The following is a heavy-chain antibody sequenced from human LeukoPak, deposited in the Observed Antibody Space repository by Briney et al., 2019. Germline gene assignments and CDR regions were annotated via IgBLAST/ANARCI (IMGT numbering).Heavy chain of an antibody. V-gene: IGHV4-34*01. CDR2: INHSGAT. CDR3: ATPTRGGIAVTGTFGH. Sequence: SETLSLTCAGSGGAFTGYYWSWIRQPPGKGLEWIGEINHSGATNYNPSLKSRVTISVDTSKNQFSLRLTSVSAADTGVYYCATPTRGGIAVTGTFGHWGQGTQVTVTS. D-gene: IGHD6-19*01. J-gene: IGHJ4*02. CDR1: GGAFTGYY.